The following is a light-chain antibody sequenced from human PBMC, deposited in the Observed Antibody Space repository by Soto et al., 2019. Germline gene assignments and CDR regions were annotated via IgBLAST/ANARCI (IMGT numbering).Light chain of an antibody. Sequence: EIVMTQSPVTLSVSPGERATLSCRASQSVTINLAWYQQKPGQAPRLLIYGASTRATGIPARFSGSGSGTEFTLTISGLQSEDFAVYYCQQYTNWPYTFGQGTRLEIK. CDR2: GAS. V-gene: IGKV3-15*01. CDR3: QQYTNWPYT. CDR1: QSVTIN. J-gene: IGKJ2*01.